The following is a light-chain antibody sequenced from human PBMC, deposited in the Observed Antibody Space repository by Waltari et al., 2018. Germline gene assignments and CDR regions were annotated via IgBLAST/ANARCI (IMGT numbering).Light chain of an antibody. CDR2: DAS. V-gene: IGKV3-20*01. J-gene: IGKJ1*01. CDR1: QGVGKS. CDR3: QKYVSLPAT. Sequence: EIVLTQSPGTLSLSPGERATLSCRASQGVGKSLAWYQQKPGQAPRLLIYDASSRATGIPDRFSGSGFGTDFSLTISRLEPEDFAVYYCQKYVSLPATFGQGTKVEIK.